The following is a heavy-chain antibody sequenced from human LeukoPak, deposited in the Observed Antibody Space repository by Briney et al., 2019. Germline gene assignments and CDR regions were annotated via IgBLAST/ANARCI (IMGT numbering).Heavy chain of an antibody. CDR1: GFTVTGNY. CDR2: ISGSGDYT. J-gene: IGHJ4*02. V-gene: IGHV3-23*01. CDR3: AKWSEYYDTSGPTG. Sequence: GGSLRLSCAASGFTVTGNYMSWVRQAPGKGLEWVSAISGSGDYTYYADSVKGRCTISRDNSKNTTYLQMHSLRAEDTAVYYCAKWSEYYDTSGPTGWGQGTLVTVSS. D-gene: IGHD3-22*01.